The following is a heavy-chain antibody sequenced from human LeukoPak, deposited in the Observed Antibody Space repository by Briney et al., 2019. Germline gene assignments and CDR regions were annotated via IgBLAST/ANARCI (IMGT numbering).Heavy chain of an antibody. CDR3: ARIITGTVALDY. J-gene: IGHJ4*02. V-gene: IGHV4-59*08. Sequence: SDTLSLTCTVSGGSISGNYWSWIRQPQGKGLEWIGYIFYVGSTIYNPSLKSRVTISVDTSKSQFSLQLSSVTAADTAVYYCARIITGTVALDYWGQGTLVTVSS. D-gene: IGHD1-14*01. CDR1: GGSISGNY. CDR2: IFYVGST.